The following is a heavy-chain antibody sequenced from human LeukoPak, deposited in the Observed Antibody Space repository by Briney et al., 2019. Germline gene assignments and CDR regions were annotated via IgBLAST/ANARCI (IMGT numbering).Heavy chain of an antibody. CDR1: GASFSSGDQY. Sequence: SQTLSLTCTVSGASFSSGDQYWNWIRQSPGKGLEWIGSIHPSGMLYNNPSLESRVTISIDTSKNQFSLNLNSVTAADTAVYFCSRGLDSRKLGYWGQGTLVTVSS. CDR2: IHPSGML. CDR3: SRGLDSRKLGY. J-gene: IGHJ4*02. V-gene: IGHV4-31*03. D-gene: IGHD3-22*01.